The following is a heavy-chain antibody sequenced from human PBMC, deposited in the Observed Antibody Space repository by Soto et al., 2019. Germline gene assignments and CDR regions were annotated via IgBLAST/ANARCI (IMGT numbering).Heavy chain of an antibody. CDR1: GGSISSYY. Sequence: QVQLQESGPGLVKPSETLSLTCTVSGGSISSYYWSWIRQPAGTGLAWIGRIYTSGSTNYNPSLKSRVTRSVDTSKNQFSLKLSSVTAAHTAVYYCARGVPAGLISSSWSFDYWGQGTLVTVSS. CDR2: IYTSGST. CDR3: ARGVPAGLISSSWSFDY. D-gene: IGHD6-13*01. V-gene: IGHV4-4*07. J-gene: IGHJ4*02.